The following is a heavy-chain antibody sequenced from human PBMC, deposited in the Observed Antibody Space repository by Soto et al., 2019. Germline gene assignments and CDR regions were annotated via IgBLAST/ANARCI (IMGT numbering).Heavy chain of an antibody. CDR1: GYDYTTYW. J-gene: IGHJ4*02. CDR3: ARRDETSYCSGGSCSYDFDS. D-gene: IGHD2-15*01. Sequence: GESLKISCKVSGYDYTTYWIGWVRQMPGKGREWMGIIYPGDSHTRYNPSFQDRVTISADKSNSTASLQWSSLNSSDTAIDFCARRDETSYCSGGSCSYDFDSWGKGTPV. V-gene: IGHV5-51*01. CDR2: IYPGDSHT.